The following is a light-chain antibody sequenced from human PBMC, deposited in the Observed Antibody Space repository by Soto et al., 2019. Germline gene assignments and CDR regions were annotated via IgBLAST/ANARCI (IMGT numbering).Light chain of an antibody. J-gene: IGLJ1*01. CDR1: SDIGNYNL. CDR2: EVT. CDR3: ASYAGSRTYV. Sequence: QSALTQPASVSGSRGQSVTMSCSGSDIGNYNLFSWYQHLPGRAPKLLIFEVTMRPSGISERFSGANSASTASLTISGLQAEDEGDYYCASYAGSRTYVFGSGTKATVL. V-gene: IGLV2-23*02.